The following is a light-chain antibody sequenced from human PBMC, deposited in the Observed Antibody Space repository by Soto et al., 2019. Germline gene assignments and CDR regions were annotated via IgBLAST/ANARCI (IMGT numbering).Light chain of an antibody. CDR2: GNS. CDR1: SSNIGAGYD. Sequence: QSVLTQPPAVSGAPGQRVTISCTGSSSNIGAGYDVHWYQQLPGTAPKLLIYGNSNRPSGVPDPFSGSKSGTSASLAITALQAEDEADYSCQSYDSSMSAYVFGTGTTATVL. V-gene: IGLV1-40*01. CDR3: QSYDSSMSAYV. J-gene: IGLJ1*01.